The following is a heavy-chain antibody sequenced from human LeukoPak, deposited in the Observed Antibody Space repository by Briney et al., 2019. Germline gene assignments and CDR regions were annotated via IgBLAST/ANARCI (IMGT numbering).Heavy chain of an antibody. CDR3: AREVPERPPYFDY. CDR2: IIPILGIA. J-gene: IGHJ4*02. D-gene: IGHD1-14*01. CDR1: GGTFSSYA. V-gene: IGHV1-69*04. Sequence: ASVKVSCKASGGTFSSYAISWVRQAPGQGLEWMGRIIPILGIANYAQKFQGRVTITADKSTSTAYMELSSLRSEDTAVYYCAREVPERPPYFDYWGQGTLVTVPS.